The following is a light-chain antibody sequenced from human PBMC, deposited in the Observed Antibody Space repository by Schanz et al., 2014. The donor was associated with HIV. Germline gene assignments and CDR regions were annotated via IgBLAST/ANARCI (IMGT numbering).Light chain of an antibody. CDR3: QSYDSSLSGNVV. J-gene: IGLJ2*01. Sequence: QSVLTQPPSVSGAPGQRVTISCTGSRSNIGAGYDVHWYQQLPGTAPKLLIYGNTNRPSGVPDRFSGSKSGTSVSLAITGLQAEDEADYYCQSYDSSLSGNVVFGGGTKLTVL. CDR1: RSNIGAGYD. CDR2: GNT. V-gene: IGLV1-40*01.